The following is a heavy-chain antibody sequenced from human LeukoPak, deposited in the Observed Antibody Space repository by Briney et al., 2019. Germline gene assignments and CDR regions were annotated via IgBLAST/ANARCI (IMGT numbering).Heavy chain of an antibody. CDR1: GFTFSSYG. D-gene: IGHD2-2*01. J-gene: IGHJ4*02. CDR2: ISSSSSYI. V-gene: IGHV3-21*04. CDR3: ATPSNYFDY. Sequence: GGSLRLSCAGYGFTFSSYGMNWVRQAPGKGLEWLSSISSSSSYIFYADSMKGRFTISRDNSRNTLYLQMNSLRAEDTAVYYCATPSNYFDYWGQGTLVTVSS.